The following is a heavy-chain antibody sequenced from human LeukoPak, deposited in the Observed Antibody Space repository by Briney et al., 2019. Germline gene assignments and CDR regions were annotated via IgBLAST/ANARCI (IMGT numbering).Heavy chain of an antibody. Sequence: SETLSLTCAVYGGSFSGYYWSWIRQPPGKGLEWIGEINHSGSTNYNPSLKSRVTISVDTSKNQFSLKLSSVTAADTAVYYCAREGWGYCSSTSCYLDYRGQGTLVTVSS. CDR1: GGSFSGYY. D-gene: IGHD2-2*01. CDR3: AREGWGYCSSTSCYLDY. CDR2: INHSGST. V-gene: IGHV4-34*01. J-gene: IGHJ4*02.